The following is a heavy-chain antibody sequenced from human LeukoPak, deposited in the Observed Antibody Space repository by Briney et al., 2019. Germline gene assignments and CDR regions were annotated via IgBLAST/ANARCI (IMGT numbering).Heavy chain of an antibody. J-gene: IGHJ4*02. CDR2: IILIFGTA. CDR3: ARDQGDYVWGSYRPFDY. CDR1: GGTFSSYA. V-gene: IGHV1-69*13. Sequence: SVKVSCKASGGTFSSYAISWVRQAPGQGLEWMGGIILIFGTANYAQKFQGRVTITADESTSTAYMELSSLGSEDTAVYYCARDQGDYVWGSYRPFDYWGQGTLVTVSS. D-gene: IGHD3-16*02.